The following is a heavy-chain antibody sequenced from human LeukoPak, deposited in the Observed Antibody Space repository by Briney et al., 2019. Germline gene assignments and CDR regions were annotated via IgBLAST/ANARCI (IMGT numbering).Heavy chain of an antibody. J-gene: IGHJ6*03. V-gene: IGHV3-21*06. CDR3: ARDPYSGNYGAYYYYYMDV. D-gene: IGHD1-26*01. Sequence: PGGSLRLSCAASGFTFTSYNMNWARQAPGKGLEWVSSITSSSSYIYYADSVKGRFTISRDNAKNSLYLQMDSLRVEDTAVYYCARDPYSGNYGAYYYYYMDVWGKGTTVTISS. CDR2: ITSSSSYI. CDR1: GFTFTSYN.